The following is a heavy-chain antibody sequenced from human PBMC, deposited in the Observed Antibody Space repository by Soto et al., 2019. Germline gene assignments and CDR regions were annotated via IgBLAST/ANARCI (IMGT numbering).Heavy chain of an antibody. Sequence: GGSLRLSCAASGFTFSIYGMNWVRQAPGKGLEWVSYISSSSTTIYYADSVKGRFTIFRDNAKNSLYLQLNSLRDEDTAVYYCARSPYYYDSSNYYGYWGQGTLVTVSS. CDR3: ARSPYYYDSSNYYGY. CDR2: ISSSSTTI. D-gene: IGHD3-22*01. CDR1: GFTFSIYG. V-gene: IGHV3-48*02. J-gene: IGHJ4*02.